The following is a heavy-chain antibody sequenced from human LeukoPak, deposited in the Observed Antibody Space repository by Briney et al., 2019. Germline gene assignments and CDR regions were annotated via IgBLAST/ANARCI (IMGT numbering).Heavy chain of an antibody. CDR2: ISGVPISGTTSTI. Sequence: LTGGSLRLSCAASGFTFSSYRMNWVRQSPGKGLEWVSYISGVPISGTTSTISYADSVKGRFTISRDSDKNSVYLQMNNVRDEDTAVYYCARDRDYDFWSDYWALDPWGQGTLVTVSS. CDR1: GFTFSSYR. V-gene: IGHV3-48*02. D-gene: IGHD3-3*01. CDR3: ARDRDYDFWSDYWALDP. J-gene: IGHJ5*02.